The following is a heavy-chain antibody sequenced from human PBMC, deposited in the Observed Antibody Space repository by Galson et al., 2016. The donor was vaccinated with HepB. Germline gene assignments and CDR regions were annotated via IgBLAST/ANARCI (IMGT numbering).Heavy chain of an antibody. J-gene: IGHJ4*02. CDR3: ARRIVVAGTGVDF. CDR1: GYSFTNYA. D-gene: IGHD2-15*01. Sequence: SVKVSCKASGYSFTNYAITWVRQAPGQGLEWMRWIRTYNGNTKYAQNLQGRVTMTTDTSTSTVYLELRSLRSDDTAVYYCARRIVVAGTGVDFWGQGTLVTVSS. V-gene: IGHV1-18*04. CDR2: IRTYNGNT.